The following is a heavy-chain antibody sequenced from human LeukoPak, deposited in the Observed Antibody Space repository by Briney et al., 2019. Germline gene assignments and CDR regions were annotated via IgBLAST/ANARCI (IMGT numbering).Heavy chain of an antibody. CDR2: IYYSGST. V-gene: IGHV4-59*08. CDR1: GGSISSYY. CDR3: ARGNGDYATYGMDV. J-gene: IGHJ6*02. D-gene: IGHD4-17*01. Sequence: PSETLSLTCTVSGGSISSYYWSWIRQPPGKGLEWIGYIYYSGSTNYNPSLKSRVTISVDTSKNQFSLKLRSMTAADTAVYYCARGNGDYATYGMDVWGQGTTVTVSS.